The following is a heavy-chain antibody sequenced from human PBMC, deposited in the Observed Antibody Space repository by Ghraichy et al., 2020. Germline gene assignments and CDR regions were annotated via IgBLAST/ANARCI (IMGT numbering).Heavy chain of an antibody. J-gene: IGHJ6*02. D-gene: IGHD3-22*01. Sequence: SQTLSLTCTVSGGSITDYYWNWIRQPPGKGLEWIACMSYSGNTNYNPSLKSRVTISEDTSKNQLSLKLSSLTAADTAMYYCARGGPPYVRSGPLREVGSHYSGMDVWGQGTTVTVSS. CDR1: GGSITDYY. V-gene: IGHV4-59*01. CDR3: ARGGPPYVRSGPLREVGSHYSGMDV. CDR2: MSYSGNT.